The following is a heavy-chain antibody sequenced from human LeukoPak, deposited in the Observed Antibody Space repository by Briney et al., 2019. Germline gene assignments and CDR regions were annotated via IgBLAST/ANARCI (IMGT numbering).Heavy chain of an antibody. CDR3: AGSDYYYDSSDYARGYFDY. CDR1: GGTFSSYT. D-gene: IGHD3-22*01. CDR2: IIPIFGTA. J-gene: IGHJ4*02. Sequence: SVKVSCKASGGTFSSYTISWVRQAPGQGLEWMGGIIPIFGTANYAQKFQGRVTITADKSTSTAYMELSSLRSEDTAVYYCAGSDYYYDSSDYARGYFDYWGQGTLVTVSS. V-gene: IGHV1-69*06.